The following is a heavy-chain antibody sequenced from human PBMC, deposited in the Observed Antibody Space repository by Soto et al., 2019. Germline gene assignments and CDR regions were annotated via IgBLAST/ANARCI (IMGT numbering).Heavy chain of an antibody. CDR2: IYYIGST. CDR3: AGRNSLASVSLNFRELSNYKWIDP. J-gene: IGHJ5*02. D-gene: IGHD3-16*02. V-gene: IGHV4-39*01. CDR1: GDSITNSNYY. Sequence: QLQLQESGPGLVKPSETLSLTCTVSGDSITNSNYYWGWFRQPPGKGLEWIASIYYIGSTYYNPYRKSRVTISVDTSNNQFSLNLNSVTASDTAVYYCAGRNSLASVSLNFRELSNYKWIDPWGPGTLVTVSS.